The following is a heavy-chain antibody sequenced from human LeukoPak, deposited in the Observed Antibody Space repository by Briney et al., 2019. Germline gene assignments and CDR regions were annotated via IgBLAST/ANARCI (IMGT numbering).Heavy chain of an antibody. Sequence: GGSLRLSCAASGFTFSSYWMHWVRQAPGKGLVWVPRINSDGSSTNYADSVKGRFTISRDNAKNTLYLQMNSLRAEDTAVYYCARAPRGYDFRILGQWGQGTLVTVSS. CDR3: ARAPRGYDFRILGQ. V-gene: IGHV3-74*01. CDR2: INSDGSST. J-gene: IGHJ4*02. D-gene: IGHD5-12*01. CDR1: GFTFSSYW.